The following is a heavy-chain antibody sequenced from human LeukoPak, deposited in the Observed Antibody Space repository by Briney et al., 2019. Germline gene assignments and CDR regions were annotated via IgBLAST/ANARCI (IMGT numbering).Heavy chain of an antibody. CDR1: GFTFSSYS. Sequence: GGSLRLSCAASGFTFSSYSMNWVRQAPGKGLEWVSSISSSSSYIYYADSVKGRFTISRDNAKNSLYLQMNSLGAEDTAVYYCAKPSSGNYPPTGYWGQGTLVTVSS. V-gene: IGHV3-21*01. CDR3: AKPSSGNYPPTGY. J-gene: IGHJ4*02. CDR2: ISSSSSYI. D-gene: IGHD1-26*01.